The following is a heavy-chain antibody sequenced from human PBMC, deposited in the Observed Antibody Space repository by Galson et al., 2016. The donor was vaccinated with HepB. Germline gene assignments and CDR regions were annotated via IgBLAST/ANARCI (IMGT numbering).Heavy chain of an antibody. D-gene: IGHD3-9*01. Sequence: SLRLSCAASGFTFRNYGMSWVRQAPGKGLEWVSGISDSGLSTYYSDSVKGRFTISRDNSKNTLHLQMNSLRAEDTAVYYCAKDPRSYYNILNYYFDSWGQGTLVTVSS. CDR1: GFTFRNYG. CDR2: ISDSGLST. J-gene: IGHJ4*02. V-gene: IGHV3-23*01. CDR3: AKDPRSYYNILNYYFDS.